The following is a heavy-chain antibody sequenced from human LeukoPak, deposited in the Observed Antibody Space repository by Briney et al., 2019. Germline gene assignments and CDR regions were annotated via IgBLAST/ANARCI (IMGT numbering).Heavy chain of an antibody. V-gene: IGHV4-39*07. J-gene: IGHJ6*02. CDR3: ARDPTYCYYYGMDV. CDR2: IYYSGST. Sequence: SETLSLTCTVSGGSISSSSYYWGWIRQPPGKGLEWIGSIYYSGSTYYNPSLKSRVTISVDTSKNQFSLKLSSVTAADTAVYYCARDPTYCYYYGMDVWGQGTTVTVSS. CDR1: GGSISSSSYY.